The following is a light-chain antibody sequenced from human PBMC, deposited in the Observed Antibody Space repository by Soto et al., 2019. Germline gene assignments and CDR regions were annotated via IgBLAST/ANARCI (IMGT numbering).Light chain of an antibody. Sequence: DIQLTQSPSFLSAPVGDRVTITCRSSQGISSYLALYQQKPGKAPKLLIYAASSLQSGVPSRFSGSGSGTDFTLTISSLQPEDFATYYCQQSYSTPSWTFGQGTKVDIK. CDR3: QQSYSTPSWT. J-gene: IGKJ1*01. V-gene: IGKV1-39*01. CDR1: QGISSY. CDR2: AAS.